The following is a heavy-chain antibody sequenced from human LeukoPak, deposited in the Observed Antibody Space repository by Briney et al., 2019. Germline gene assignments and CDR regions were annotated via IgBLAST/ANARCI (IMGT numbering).Heavy chain of an antibody. CDR2: VYNSGST. CDR3: ASSLYDTRGYYFDY. CDR1: SGSVSTSSYY. Sequence: SETLSLTCTVSSGSVSTSSYYWGWIRQPPGKGLEWIGSVYNSGSTYYNPSLKSRVTISVDTSKNQFSLKLTSVTAADTAMYYCASSLYDTRGYYFDYWGQGTLVTVSS. J-gene: IGHJ4*02. D-gene: IGHD3-22*01. V-gene: IGHV4-39*01.